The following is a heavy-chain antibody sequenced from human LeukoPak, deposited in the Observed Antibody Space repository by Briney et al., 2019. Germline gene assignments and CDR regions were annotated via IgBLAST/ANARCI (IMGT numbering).Heavy chain of an antibody. CDR3: ALATGAAHFAY. CDR1: GLSFEDFA. CDR2: ISWDSGHR. Sequence: GGSLRLSCAASGLSFEDFAMHWVRQAPGKGLEWVSGISWDSGHRDYADSVKGRFTISRDNAKNSLYLRMDSLRLEDTAFYYCALATGAAHFAYWGQGTLVTVSS. D-gene: IGHD7-27*01. V-gene: IGHV3-9*01. J-gene: IGHJ4*02.